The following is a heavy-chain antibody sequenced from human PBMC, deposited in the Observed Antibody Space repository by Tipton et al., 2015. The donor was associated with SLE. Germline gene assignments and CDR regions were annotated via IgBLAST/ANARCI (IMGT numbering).Heavy chain of an antibody. D-gene: IGHD3-22*01. CDR2: IHSSGSA. V-gene: IGHV4-39*01. J-gene: IGHJ4*02. CDR1: RGSINNKFYY. CDR3: ARHDDYYDSSGYFGN. Sequence: TLSLTCTVSRGSINNKFYYWGWIRQSPVKGLETIASIHSSGSAYYSPSLKSRVTISVDTSKNQFSLKLTSVTAADTAVYYCARHDDYYDSSGYFGNWGQGILVTVSS.